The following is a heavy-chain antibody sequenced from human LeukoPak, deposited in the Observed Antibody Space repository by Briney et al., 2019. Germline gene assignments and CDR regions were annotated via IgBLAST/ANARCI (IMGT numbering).Heavy chain of an antibody. V-gene: IGHV3-15*01. CDR2: IKSKTDGGTT. CDR3: TTYCSSTSCYPFDP. D-gene: IGHD2-2*01. J-gene: IGHJ5*02. CDR1: GFTFTNFG. Sequence: GRSRRLSCEASGFTFTNFGMYWVRQAPGKGLEWVGRIKSKTDGGTTDYAAPVKDRFTISRDDSKNTLYLQMNSLKTEDTAVYYCTTYCSSTSCYPFDPWGQGTLVTVSS.